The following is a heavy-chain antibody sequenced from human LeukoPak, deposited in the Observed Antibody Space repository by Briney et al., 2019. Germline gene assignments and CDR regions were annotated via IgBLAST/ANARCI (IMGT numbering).Heavy chain of an antibody. Sequence: ASVKVSRKASGGTFSSYAISWVRQAPGQGLEWMGGIIPIFGTANYAQKFQGRVTITADESTSTAYMELSSLRSEDTAVYYCARGAGSSGWLGFDYWGQGTLVTVSS. CDR2: IIPIFGTA. V-gene: IGHV1-69*13. CDR3: ARGAGSSGWLGFDY. CDR1: GGTFSSYA. D-gene: IGHD6-19*01. J-gene: IGHJ4*02.